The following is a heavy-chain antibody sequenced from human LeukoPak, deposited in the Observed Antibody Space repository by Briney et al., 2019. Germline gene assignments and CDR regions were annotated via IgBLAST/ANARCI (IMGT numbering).Heavy chain of an antibody. V-gene: IGHV4-4*07. J-gene: IGHJ4*02. D-gene: IGHD6-19*01. CDR1: GGSISSYY. CDR3: ASQGYGSGYVHFDY. Sequence: PSETLSLTCTVSGGSISSYYWSWIRQPAGKGLEWIGRIYTSGSTNYNPSLKSRVTMSVDTSKNQFSLKLSSVTAADTDVYYCASQGYGSGYVHFDYWGQGTLVTVSS. CDR2: IYTSGST.